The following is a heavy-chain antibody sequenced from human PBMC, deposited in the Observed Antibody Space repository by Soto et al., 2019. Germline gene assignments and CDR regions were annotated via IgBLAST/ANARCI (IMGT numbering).Heavy chain of an antibody. CDR1: GYTFTSYY. CDR3: ASHQNYYDSSGYNHGYYGMDV. V-gene: IGHV1-46*01. D-gene: IGHD3-22*01. J-gene: IGHJ6*02. CDR2: INPSGGST. Sequence: QVQLVQSGAEVKKPGASVKVSCKASGYTFTSYYMHWVRQAPGQGLEWMGIINPSGGSTSYAQKYQGRVTMTRDTSTSTVYMKLSSLRSEDTAVYYCASHQNYYDSSGYNHGYYGMDVWGQGTTVTVSS.